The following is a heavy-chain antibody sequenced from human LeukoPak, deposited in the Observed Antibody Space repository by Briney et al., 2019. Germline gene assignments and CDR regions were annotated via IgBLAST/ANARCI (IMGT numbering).Heavy chain of an antibody. CDR1: GFTFSSYG. Sequence: GGSLRLSCAASGFTFSSYGMHWVRQAPGKGLEWVALIWYDGSNKYYADSVKGRFTISRDNSKNTLYLQMNSLRAEDTAVYYCARTPTYYYDSSGPPNRFDPWGQGTLVTVSS. D-gene: IGHD3-22*01. V-gene: IGHV3-33*01. CDR3: ARTPTYYYDSSGPPNRFDP. J-gene: IGHJ5*02. CDR2: IWYDGSNK.